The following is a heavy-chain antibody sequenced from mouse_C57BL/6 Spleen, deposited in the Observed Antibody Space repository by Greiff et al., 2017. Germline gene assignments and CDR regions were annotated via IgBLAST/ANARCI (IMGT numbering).Heavy chain of an antibody. CDR2: IDPETGGT. CDR3: TAYSNYEGYFDV. V-gene: IGHV1-15*01. D-gene: IGHD2-5*01. Sequence: VQLQQSGAELVRPGASVTLSCKASGYTFTDYEMHWVKQTPVHGLEWIGAIDPETGGTAYNQKFKGKAILTADKSSSTAYMELRSLTSEDSAVYYCTAYSNYEGYFDVWGTGTTVTVSS. J-gene: IGHJ1*03. CDR1: GYTFTDYE.